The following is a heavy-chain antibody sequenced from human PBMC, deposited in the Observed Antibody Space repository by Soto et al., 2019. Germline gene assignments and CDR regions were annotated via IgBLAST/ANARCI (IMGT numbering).Heavy chain of an antibody. CDR3: ARDRYYYGSGSYYYYYGMDV. D-gene: IGHD3-10*01. V-gene: IGHV4-34*01. J-gene: IGHJ6*02. CDR1: GGSFSGYY. Sequence: QSQTLSLTCAVYGGSFSGYYWSWIRQPPGKGLEWIGEINHSGSTNYNPSLKSRVTISVDTSKNQFSLKLSSVTAADTAVYYCARDRYYYGSGSYYYYYGMDVWGQGTTVTVSS. CDR2: INHSGST.